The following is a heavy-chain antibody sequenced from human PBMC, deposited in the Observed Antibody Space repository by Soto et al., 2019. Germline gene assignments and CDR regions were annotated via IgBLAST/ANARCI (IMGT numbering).Heavy chain of an antibody. D-gene: IGHD5-12*01. J-gene: IGHJ3*02. CDR2: IYYSGST. Sequence: SETLSLTCTVSGGSISSSSYYWGWIRQPPGKGLEWIGSIYYSGSTYYNPSLKSRVTISVDTSRNDFSLKLSSVTAADTAVYYCARGRLRSDDAFDIWGQGTMVTVSS. CDR3: ARGRLRSDDAFDI. V-gene: IGHV4-39*02. CDR1: GGSISSSSYY.